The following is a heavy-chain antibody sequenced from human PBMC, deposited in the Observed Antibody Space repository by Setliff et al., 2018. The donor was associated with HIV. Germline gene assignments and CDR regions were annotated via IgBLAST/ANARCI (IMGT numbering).Heavy chain of an antibody. CDR2: IRWDGGST. J-gene: IGHJ6*02. CDR1: GFTFEHYT. V-gene: IGHV3-43*01. CDR3: VRNGAWFGGYYYYGMDV. Sequence: GESLKISCAASGFTFEHYTMHWVRQVPGKGLEWVSLIRWDGGSTYYADSVKGRFTISRDTSKNSLYLQMNSLRTDDGALYYCVRNGAWFGGYYYYGMDVWGQGTTVTVSS. D-gene: IGHD3-10*01.